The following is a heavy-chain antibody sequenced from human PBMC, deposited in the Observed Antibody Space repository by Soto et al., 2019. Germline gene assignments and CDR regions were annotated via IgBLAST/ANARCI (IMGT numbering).Heavy chain of an antibody. CDR2: FDPEDGET. J-gene: IGHJ5*02. CDR1: GYTLTELS. V-gene: IGHV1-24*01. D-gene: IGHD3-3*01. Sequence: ASVKVSCKVSGYTLTELSMHWVRQAPGKGLEWMGGFDPEDGETIYAQKFQGRVTMTEDTSTDTAYMELSSLRSEDTAVYYCATDPWRSNWFDPWGQGTLVTVSS. CDR3: ATDPWRSNWFDP.